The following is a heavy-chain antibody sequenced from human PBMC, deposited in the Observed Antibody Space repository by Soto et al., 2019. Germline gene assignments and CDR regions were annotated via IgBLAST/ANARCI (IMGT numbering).Heavy chain of an antibody. CDR1: GGIFSTYP. J-gene: IGHJ4*02. Sequence: QVQLVQSGAEVKKPGSSVKVSCMAYGGIFSTYPISWLRRAPGQGLEWMRGIIPIFGTPNYAQRFQGRVTITADESTSTAYMELSRLRSEDTAVYYCARDRDDYGSGNYYNRIDFWGQGTLVTVSS. D-gene: IGHD3-10*01. V-gene: IGHV1-69*01. CDR3: ARDRDDYGSGNYYNRIDF. CDR2: IIPIFGTP.